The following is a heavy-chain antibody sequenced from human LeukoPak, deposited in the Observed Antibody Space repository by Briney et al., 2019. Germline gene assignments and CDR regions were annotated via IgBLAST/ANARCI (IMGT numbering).Heavy chain of an antibody. CDR2: ISAYNGNT. CDR3: ARHPTYYYDSSGYYSY. V-gene: IGHV1-18*01. J-gene: IGHJ4*02. Sequence: ASVKVSCKASGYTFTSYGISWVRQAPGQGLEWMGWISAYNGNTNYAQKLQGRVTMTTDTSTSTAYMELRSLRSDDTAVYYCARHPTYYYDSSGYYSYWGQGTLVTVSS. D-gene: IGHD3-22*01. CDR1: GYTFTSYG.